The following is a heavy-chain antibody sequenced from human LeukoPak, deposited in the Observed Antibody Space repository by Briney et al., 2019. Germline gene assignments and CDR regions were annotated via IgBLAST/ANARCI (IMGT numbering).Heavy chain of an antibody. CDR2: IIPIFGTA. Sequence: ASVKVSCKASGGTFSSYAISWVRQAPGQGLEWMGRIIPIFGTANYAQKFQGRVTITTDESTSTAYMELSSLRSEDTAVYYCARGYYDYVWGSYRSNKGDAFDIWGQGTMVTVSS. CDR1: GGTFSSYA. CDR3: ARGYYDYVWGSYRSNKGDAFDI. V-gene: IGHV1-69*05. D-gene: IGHD3-16*02. J-gene: IGHJ3*02.